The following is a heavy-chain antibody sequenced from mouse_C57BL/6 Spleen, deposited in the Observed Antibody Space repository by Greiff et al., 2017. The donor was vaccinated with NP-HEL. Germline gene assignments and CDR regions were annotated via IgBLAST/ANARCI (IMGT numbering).Heavy chain of an antibody. J-gene: IGHJ2*01. CDR1: GYTFTSYA. V-gene: IGHV1-81*01. CDR3: ARSLYYYGSSQYYFDY. Sequence: QVQLQQSGAELARPGASVKLSCKASGYTFTSYAISWMKQRPGQGLEWIGEIYPRSGNTYYIAQFKGKATLTADKSSSTPYMELRSLTSEDSAVYCCARSLYYYGSSQYYFDYWGQGTTLTVSS. D-gene: IGHD1-1*01. CDR2: IYPRSGNT.